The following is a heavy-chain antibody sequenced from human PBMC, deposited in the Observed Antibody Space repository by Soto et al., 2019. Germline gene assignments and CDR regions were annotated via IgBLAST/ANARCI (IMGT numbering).Heavy chain of an antibody. D-gene: IGHD3-9*01. CDR1: GGSISSSSYY. V-gene: IGHV4-39*01. Sequence: PSETLSLTCTVSGGSISSSSYYWGWIRQPPGKGLEWIGSIYYSGSTYYNPSLKSRVTISVDTSKNQFSLKLSSVTAADTAVYYCARPGLRYFYGMDVWGQGTTVTVS. CDR2: IYYSGST. J-gene: IGHJ6*02. CDR3: ARPGLRYFYGMDV.